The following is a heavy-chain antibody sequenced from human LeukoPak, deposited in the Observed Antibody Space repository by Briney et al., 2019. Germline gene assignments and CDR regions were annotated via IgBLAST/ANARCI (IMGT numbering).Heavy chain of an antibody. CDR1: GVTFSNAW. CDR2: IKRKTDGETT. Sequence: GGSLRLSCAASVSGVTFSNAWMSWVRQGPGKGLEWVGRIKRKTDGETTDYGAPVKGRFTISRDDSKNTLYLQMNSLKTEDTAVYYCTTAFFGCTSTSCYEAYYYYGMDVWGKGTTVTVSS. CDR3: TTAFFGCTSTSCYEAYYYYGMDV. V-gene: IGHV3-15*01. J-gene: IGHJ6*04. D-gene: IGHD2-2*01.